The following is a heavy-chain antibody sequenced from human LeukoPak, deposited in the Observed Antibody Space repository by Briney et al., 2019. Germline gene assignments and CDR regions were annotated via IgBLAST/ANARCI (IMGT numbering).Heavy chain of an antibody. V-gene: IGHV3-33*01. D-gene: IGHD1-1*01. CDR2: IWYDGSNK. CDR3: ARGFLDPSERRIPYYYGMDV. Sequence: GGSLRLSCAASGFTFSSYGMHLVRQAPGKGLEGVAVIWYDGSNKYYADSVKGRFTISRDNSKNTLYLQMNSLRAEDTAVYYCARGFLDPSERRIPYYYGMDVWGQGTTVTVSS. CDR1: GFTFSSYG. J-gene: IGHJ6*02.